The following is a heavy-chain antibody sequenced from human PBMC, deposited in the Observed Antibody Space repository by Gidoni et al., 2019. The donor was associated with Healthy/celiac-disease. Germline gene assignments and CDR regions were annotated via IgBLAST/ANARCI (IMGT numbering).Heavy chain of an antibody. CDR2: IIPILGIA. Sequence: GQSGAEVKKPGSSVTVSCKASGGTFSSYAISWVRQAPGQGLEWMGRIIPILGIANYAQKFQGRVTITADKSTSTAYMELSSLRSEDTAVYYCARLGEYCSGGSCQDHFDYWGQGTLVTVSS. CDR3: ARLGEYCSGGSCQDHFDY. J-gene: IGHJ4*02. CDR1: GGTFSSYA. V-gene: IGHV1-69*04. D-gene: IGHD2-15*01.